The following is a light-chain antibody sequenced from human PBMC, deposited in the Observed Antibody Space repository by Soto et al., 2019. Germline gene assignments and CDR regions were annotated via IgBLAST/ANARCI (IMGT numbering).Light chain of an antibody. CDR2: DAS. CDR3: QQSFSIPFT. Sequence: DIQMTQSPSSLSAPVGDSITITYRASQSIVKYLNWYQQQPGKVPKLLIYDASYLQSGVPSRFSGSESGTDFTLNISDLRPEDFATYYCQQSFSIPFTFGPGTKVDIK. V-gene: IGKV1-39*01. CDR1: QSIVKY. J-gene: IGKJ3*01.